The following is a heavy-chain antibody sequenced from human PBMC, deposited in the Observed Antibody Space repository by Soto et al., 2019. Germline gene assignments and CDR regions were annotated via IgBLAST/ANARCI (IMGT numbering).Heavy chain of an antibody. V-gene: IGHV3-11*05. Sequence: QVQLVESGGGLVKPGGSLRLSCAASGFTFSDYYMSWIRQAPGKGLEWVSYISSSSSYTNYADSVKGRFTISRDNAKNSLYLQMNGLRAEDTAVYYCAGFRQQLVRVDYWGQGTLVTVSS. J-gene: IGHJ4*02. D-gene: IGHD6-13*01. CDR2: ISSSSSYT. CDR1: GFTFSDYY. CDR3: AGFRQQLVRVDY.